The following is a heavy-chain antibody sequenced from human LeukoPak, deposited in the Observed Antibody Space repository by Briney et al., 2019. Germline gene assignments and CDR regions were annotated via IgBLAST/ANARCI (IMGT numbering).Heavy chain of an antibody. D-gene: IGHD1-1*01. CDR2: LDIGGNT. V-gene: IGHV3-53*01. CDR3: RAWIDSFDI. J-gene: IGHJ3*02. CDR1: GFIVRSRK. Sequence: GGSLRLSCAASGFIVRSRKMSWVRQAPGKGLEWVSVLDIGGNTYYADSVKGRFAISRDTSKNTLYLQLNSLRVEDTAVYYCRAWIDSFDIWGQGTVVTVSS.